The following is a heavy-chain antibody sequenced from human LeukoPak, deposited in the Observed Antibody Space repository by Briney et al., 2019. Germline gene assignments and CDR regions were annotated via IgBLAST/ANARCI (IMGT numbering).Heavy chain of an antibody. J-gene: IGHJ4*02. CDR1: GGSFRGYY. CDR3: ARGGTGLKQWLVRRYFDY. Sequence: PSETLSLTYAVYGGSFRGYYWSWIRQPPGKGLEWIGEINHSGGTNYNPSLKSRVTISVDTSKNQFSLKLSSVTAADTAVYYCARGGTGLKQWLVRRYFDYWGQGTLVTVSS. V-gene: IGHV4-34*01. D-gene: IGHD6-19*01. CDR2: INHSGGT.